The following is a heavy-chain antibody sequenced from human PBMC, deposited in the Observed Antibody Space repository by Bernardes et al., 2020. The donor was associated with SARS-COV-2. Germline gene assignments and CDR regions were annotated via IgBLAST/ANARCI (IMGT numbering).Heavy chain of an antibody. CDR2: INPNSGDT. J-gene: IGHJ4*02. CDR1: GYTFTDYY. D-gene: IGHD3-3*01. Sequence: ASVKVSCKASGYTFTDYYMSWVRQAPGQGLEWMGWINPNSGDTNYAQKFQGRVTMTCDTSISTAYMDLSRLRSDDTAVYYCARVGSGTYPPDFDYWGQGTLVTVSS. CDR3: ARVGSGTYPPDFDY. V-gene: IGHV1-2*02.